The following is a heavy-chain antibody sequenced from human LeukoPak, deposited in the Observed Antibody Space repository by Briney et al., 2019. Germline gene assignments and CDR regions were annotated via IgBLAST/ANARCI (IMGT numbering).Heavy chain of an antibody. CDR1: GGSISSYY. CDR2: IYYSGST. D-gene: IGHD1-26*01. J-gene: IGHJ4*02. CDR3: ARGPPTGATETYYFDY. V-gene: IGHV4-59*08. Sequence: SETLSLTCSVSGGSISSYYWSWIRQPPEKGLEWIGYIYYSGSTNYNPSLKSRVTISVDTSKNQFSLKLSSVTAADTAVYYCARGPPTGATETYYFDYWGQGTLVTVSS.